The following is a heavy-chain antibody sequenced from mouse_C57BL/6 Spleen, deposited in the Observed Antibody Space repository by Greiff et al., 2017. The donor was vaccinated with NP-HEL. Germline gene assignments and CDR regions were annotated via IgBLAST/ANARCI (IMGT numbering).Heavy chain of an antibody. V-gene: IGHV1-82*01. D-gene: IGHD3-2*02. CDR3: AATAQATPAWFAY. CDR2: IYPGDGDT. CDR1: GYAFSSSW. Sequence: QVQLKESGPELVKPGASVKISCKASGYAFSSSWMNWVKQRPGKGLEWIGRIYPGDGDTNYNGKFKGKATLTADKSSSTAYMQLSSLTSEDSAVCFCAATAQATPAWFAYWGQGALVTVSA. J-gene: IGHJ3*01.